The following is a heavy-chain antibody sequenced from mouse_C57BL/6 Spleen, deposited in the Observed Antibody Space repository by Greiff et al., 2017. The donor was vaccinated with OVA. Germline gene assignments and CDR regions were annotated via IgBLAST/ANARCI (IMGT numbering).Heavy chain of an antibody. D-gene: IGHD2-10*01. CDR2: IYPGNSDT. J-gene: IGHJ4*01. CDR3: TPYYEDAMDY. Sequence: VQLQQPGAELVKPGASVKMSCKASGYTFTSYWMHWVKQRPGQGLEWIGAIYPGNSDTSYNQKFKGKAKLTAVTSASTAYMELSSLTNEDSAVYYCTPYYEDAMDYWGQGTSVTVSS. CDR1: GYTFTSYW. V-gene: IGHV1-5*01.